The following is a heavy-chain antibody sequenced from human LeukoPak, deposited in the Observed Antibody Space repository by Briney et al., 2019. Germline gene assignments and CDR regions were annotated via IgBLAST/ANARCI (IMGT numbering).Heavy chain of an antibody. CDR3: AREPTSGREPTSGRPLDY. Sequence: PSETLSLTCTVSGGSISGYIWTWIRQPAGKGLEWIGRIYSSGSNNYNPSLKSRVTMSLDTSKNHFSLNLTPVTAADTAVYSCAREPTSGREPTSGRPLDYWGQGTLVTVSS. V-gene: IGHV4-4*07. D-gene: IGHD5-12*01. J-gene: IGHJ4*02. CDR2: IYSSGSN. CDR1: GGSISGYI.